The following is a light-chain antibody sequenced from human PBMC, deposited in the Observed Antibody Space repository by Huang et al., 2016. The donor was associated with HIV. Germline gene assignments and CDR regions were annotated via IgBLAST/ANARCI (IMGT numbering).Light chain of an antibody. Sequence: AIRITQSPSSLSASTGDRVTITCRASQGISSYLAWYQQKPGKAPKLLIYAASTLQSGVPSRFSGSGSGTDFTLTISCLQSEDLATYYCQQYYSYPPYTFGQGTKLEIK. CDR2: AAS. V-gene: IGKV1-8*01. CDR1: QGISSY. J-gene: IGKJ2*01. CDR3: QQYYSYPPYT.